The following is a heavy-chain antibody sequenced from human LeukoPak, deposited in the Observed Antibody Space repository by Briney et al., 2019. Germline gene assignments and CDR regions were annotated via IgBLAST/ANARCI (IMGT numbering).Heavy chain of an antibody. Sequence: GASVKVSCKASGYTFTGYYMHWVRQAPGQGLEWMGWINPNSGGTNYAQKFQGRVTMTRDTSISTAYMELSRLRSDDTAVYYCASGKGDYYDSSGYCYATPIDYWGQGTLVTVSS. D-gene: IGHD3-22*01. CDR2: INPNSGGT. V-gene: IGHV1-2*02. CDR1: GYTFTGYY. CDR3: ASGKGDYYDSSGYCYATPIDY. J-gene: IGHJ4*02.